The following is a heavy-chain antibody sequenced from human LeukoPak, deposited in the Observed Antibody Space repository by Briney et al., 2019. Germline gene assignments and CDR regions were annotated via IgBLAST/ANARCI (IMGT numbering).Heavy chain of an antibody. J-gene: IGHJ4*02. Sequence: ASETLSLTCTVSGYSISSGYYWGWIRQPPGKGLEWIGSIYHSGSTYYNPSLKSRVTISVDTSKNQFSLKLSSVTAADTAVYYCARVPLERLNREIIVFDYWGQGTLVTVSS. V-gene: IGHV4-38-2*02. CDR2: IYHSGST. CDR3: ARVPLERLNREIIVFDY. D-gene: IGHD1-1*01. CDR1: GYSISSGYY.